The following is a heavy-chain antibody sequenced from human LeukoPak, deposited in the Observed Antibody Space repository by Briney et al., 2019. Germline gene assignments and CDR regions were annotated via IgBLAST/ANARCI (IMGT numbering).Heavy chain of an antibody. CDR1: GFTFDDYA. J-gene: IGHJ2*01. V-gene: IGHV3-9*03. CDR2: ITWNSDNI. D-gene: IGHD3-22*01. CDR3: ARTSDTSGRLYWYFDL. Sequence: GGSLRLSCAASGFTFDDYAMHWVRQAPGKGLEWVSGITWNSDNIEYADSVKGRFTISRDNAKNSLYLQMNSLRAEDMAVYYCARTSDTSGRLYWYFDLWGRGTLVTVSS.